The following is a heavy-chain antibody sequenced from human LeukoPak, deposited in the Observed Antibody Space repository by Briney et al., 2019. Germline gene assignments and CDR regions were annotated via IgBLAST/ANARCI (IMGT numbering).Heavy chain of an antibody. CDR1: GYTFTSYG. J-gene: IGHJ6*03. CDR3: ASGVESSSPRSSYYYYYMDV. CDR2: ISAYNGNT. D-gene: IGHD6-6*01. V-gene: IGHV1-18*01. Sequence: ASVKVSCKASGYTFTSYGISWVRQAPGQGLEWMGWISAYNGNTNYAQKLQGRVTMTTDTSTSTAYMELRSLRSDDTAVYYCASGVESSSPRSSYYYYYMDVWGKGTTVTVSS.